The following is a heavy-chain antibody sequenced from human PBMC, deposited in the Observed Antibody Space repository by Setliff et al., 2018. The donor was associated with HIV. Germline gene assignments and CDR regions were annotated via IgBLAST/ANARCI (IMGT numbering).Heavy chain of an antibody. CDR1: GGSISTSRYY. CDR2: INYRGNT. J-gene: IGHJ3*02. D-gene: IGHD3-22*01. Sequence: PSETLSLTCTVSGGSISTSRYYWVWIRQPPGKGLEWIGSINYRGNTYYNPSLKIRSAISVDTSKNQISLKLISVTAADTAVYYCARHSITLVVGVPERDDAFDIWGQGTMVTVSS. CDR3: ARHSITLVVGVPERDDAFDI. V-gene: IGHV4-39*01.